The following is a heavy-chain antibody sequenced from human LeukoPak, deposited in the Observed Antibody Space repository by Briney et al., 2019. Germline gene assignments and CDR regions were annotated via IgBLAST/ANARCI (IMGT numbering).Heavy chain of an antibody. J-gene: IGHJ4*02. CDR3: ARYSGYYLSYFDY. D-gene: IGHD3-22*01. CDR2: INHSGST. CDR1: DVSFSGYY. Sequence: SETLSLTCAVYDVSFSGYYWSWIRQPPGKGLEWIGEINHSGSTNYNPSLKSRVTISVDTSKNQFSLKLSSVTAADTAVYYCARYSGYYLSYFDYWGQGTLVTVSS. V-gene: IGHV4-34*01.